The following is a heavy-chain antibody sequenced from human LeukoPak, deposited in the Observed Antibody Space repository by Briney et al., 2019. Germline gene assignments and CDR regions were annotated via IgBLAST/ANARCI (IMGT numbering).Heavy chain of an antibody. CDR2: IHHSGST. Sequence: SETLSLTCAVSGGSFSGYYCSWIRQPPGKGLEWIGEIHHSGSTNYNPSLKSRVTMSVDTSKNQFPLKLSSVTAADTAVYYCARGTTSSIDYWGQGTLVTVSS. V-gene: IGHV4-34*01. D-gene: IGHD6-6*01. CDR3: ARGTTSSIDY. CDR1: GGSFSGYY. J-gene: IGHJ4*02.